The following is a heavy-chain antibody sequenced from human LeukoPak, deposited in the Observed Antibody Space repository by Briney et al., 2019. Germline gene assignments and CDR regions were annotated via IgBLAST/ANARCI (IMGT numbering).Heavy chain of an antibody. J-gene: IGHJ4*02. D-gene: IGHD1-1*01. CDR1: GGSIRSYY. CDR3: ARAPPGNVDY. Sequence: SETLSPTCTVSGGSIRSYYWGWIRQPPGKGLEWIGSIYYSGSTYYNPSLKSRVTISVDTSKNQFSLKLSSVTAADTAVYYCARAPPGNVDYWGQGTLVTVSS. V-gene: IGHV4-39*07. CDR2: IYYSGST.